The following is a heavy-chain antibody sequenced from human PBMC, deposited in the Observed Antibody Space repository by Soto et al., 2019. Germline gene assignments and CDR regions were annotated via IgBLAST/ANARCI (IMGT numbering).Heavy chain of an antibody. V-gene: IGHV4-34*01. Sequence: SETLSLTCAVYGGSFSGYYWSWIRQPPGKGLEWIGEINHSGSTNYNPSLKSRVTISVDTSKNQFSLKLSSVTAADTAVYYCARGLRYYYISGWLWYHYVMDFWGQGSTVTVSS. J-gene: IGHJ6*02. CDR2: INHSGST. CDR1: GGSFSGYY. D-gene: IGHD3-22*01. CDR3: ARGLRYYYISGWLWYHYVMDF.